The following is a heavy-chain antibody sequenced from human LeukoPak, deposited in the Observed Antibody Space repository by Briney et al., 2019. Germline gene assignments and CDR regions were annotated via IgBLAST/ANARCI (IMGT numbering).Heavy chain of an antibody. CDR3: ASHPRYYDILTGYYKALDAFDI. CDR2: INHSGST. Sequence: SETLSLTCAVYGGSFSGYYWSWIRQPPGKGLEWIGEINHSGSTNYNPSLKSRVTISVATSKNQFSLKLSSVTAADTAVYYCASHPRYYDILTGYYKALDAFDIWGKGTMVTVSS. V-gene: IGHV4-34*01. J-gene: IGHJ3*02. CDR1: GGSFSGYY. D-gene: IGHD3-9*01.